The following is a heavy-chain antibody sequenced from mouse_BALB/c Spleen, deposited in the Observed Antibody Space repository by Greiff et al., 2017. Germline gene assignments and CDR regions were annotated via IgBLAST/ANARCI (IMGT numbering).Heavy chain of an antibody. J-gene: IGHJ2*01. CDR2: IYPGDGDT. V-gene: IGHV1-87*01. CDR1: GYTLTSYW. D-gene: IGHD2-2*01. Sequence: QVQLQQSGAELARPGASVKLSCKASGYTLTSYWMQWVKQRPGQGLEWIGAIYPGDGDTRYTQKFKGKATLTADKSSSTAYMQLSSLASEDSAVYYCARGYDHYFDYWGQGTTLTVSS. CDR3: ARGYDHYFDY.